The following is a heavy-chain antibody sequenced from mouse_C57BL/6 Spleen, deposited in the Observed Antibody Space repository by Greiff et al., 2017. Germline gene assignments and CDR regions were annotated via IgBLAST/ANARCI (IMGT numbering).Heavy chain of an antibody. J-gene: IGHJ3*01. CDR1: GYTFTSYW. D-gene: IGHD4-1*01. CDR2: IDPSDSYT. Sequence: QVQLQQPGAELVRPGTSVKLSCKASGYTFTSYWMHWVKQRPGQGLEWIGVIDPSDSYTNYNQKFKGKATLTVDTSSSTAYMQLSSLTSEDSAVYYCARQDPLTGAWFAYWGQGTLVTVSA. V-gene: IGHV1-59*01. CDR3: ARQDPLTGAWFAY.